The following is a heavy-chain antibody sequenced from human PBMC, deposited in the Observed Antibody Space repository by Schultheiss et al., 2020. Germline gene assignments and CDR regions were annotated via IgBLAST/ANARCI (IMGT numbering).Heavy chain of an antibody. Sequence: ASVKVSCKASGYTFTDYYVHWVRQATGQGLEWMGWMNPNSGNTGYAQKFQGRVTMTRNTSISTAYMELSSLRSEDTAVYYCAREAYSSGFDYWGQGTLVTVSS. CDR1: GYTFTDYY. CDR3: AREAYSSGFDY. J-gene: IGHJ4*02. D-gene: IGHD6-19*01. V-gene: IGHV1-8*02. CDR2: MNPNSGNT.